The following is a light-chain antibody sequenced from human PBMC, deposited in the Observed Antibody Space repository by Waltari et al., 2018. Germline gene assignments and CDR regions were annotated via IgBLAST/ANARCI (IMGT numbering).Light chain of an antibody. CDR3: QHYHIFPYS. Sequence: DIQMTQSPSSLSASVGDRVTITCQASQDVRSYLNWYQQKPGKVPNLLIYDASNLETGVPQRFSGGGSGRDFTLTISSLQPEDIGTYYCQHYHIFPYSFGPGTTVDMK. CDR1: QDVRSY. CDR2: DAS. V-gene: IGKV1-33*01. J-gene: IGKJ3*01.